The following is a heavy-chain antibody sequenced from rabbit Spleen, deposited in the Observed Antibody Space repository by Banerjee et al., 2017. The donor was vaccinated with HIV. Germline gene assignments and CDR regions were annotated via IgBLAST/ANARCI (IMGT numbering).Heavy chain of an antibody. CDR1: GVSFSSSSY. Sequence: QSLEESGGDLVKPGASLTLTCTASGVSFSSSSYVCWVRQAPGKGLEWIACIDTGSSGFTYFATWAKGRFTCSKTSSTTVTLRMTSLTAADRATYFCARDLLGVIGWNFYLWGPGTLVTVS. D-gene: IGHD1-1*01. V-gene: IGHV1S40*01. CDR3: ARDLLGVIGWNFYL. CDR2: IDTGSSGFT. J-gene: IGHJ4*01.